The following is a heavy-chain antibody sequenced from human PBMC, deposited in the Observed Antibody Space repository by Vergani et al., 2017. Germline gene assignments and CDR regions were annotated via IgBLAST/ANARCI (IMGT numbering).Heavy chain of an antibody. CDR3: ARDGGYDFWSGYYGGFYYYYGRDV. CDR1: GYTFTSYG. CDR2: ISAYNGNT. D-gene: IGHD3-3*01. V-gene: IGHV1-18*04. J-gene: IGHJ6*02. Sequence: QVQLVQSGAEVKKPGASVKVSCKASGYTFTSYGISWVRQAPGQGLEWMGWISAYNGNTNYAQKLQGRVTMTTDTSTSTAYMELRSLRSDDTAVYYCARDGGYDFWSGYYGGFYYYYGRDVWGQGTTVTVSS.